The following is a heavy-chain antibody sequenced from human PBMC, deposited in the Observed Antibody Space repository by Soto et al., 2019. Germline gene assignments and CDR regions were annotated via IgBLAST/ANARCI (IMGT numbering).Heavy chain of an antibody. CDR2: ISYDGSNK. CDR3: AREGEYYFDY. J-gene: IGHJ4*02. Sequence: QVQLVESGGGVVQPGRSLRLSCAASGFTFSSYAMHWVRQAPGKGLERVAVISYDGSNKYYADSVKGRFTISRDNSKNTLYLQMNSLRAEDTAVYYCAREGEYYFDYWGQGTLVTVSS. CDR1: GFTFSSYA. V-gene: IGHV3-30-3*01.